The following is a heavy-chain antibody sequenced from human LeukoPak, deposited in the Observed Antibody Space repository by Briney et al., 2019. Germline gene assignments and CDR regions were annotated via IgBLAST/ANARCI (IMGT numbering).Heavy chain of an antibody. CDR1: GASISSYY. Sequence: PSETLSLTCTVSGASISSYYWSWIRQPPGKGLEWIGDIYYSGSIKYNPSLKSRVTMSVDTSKNQFSLKLSSVTAADTAVCYCAGSRDGYKPLGYWGQGTLVTVSS. J-gene: IGHJ4*02. D-gene: IGHD5-24*01. CDR2: IYYSGSI. CDR3: AGSRDGYKPLGY. V-gene: IGHV4-59*12.